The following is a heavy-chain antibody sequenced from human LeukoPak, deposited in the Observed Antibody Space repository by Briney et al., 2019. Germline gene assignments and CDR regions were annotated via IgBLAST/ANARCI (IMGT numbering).Heavy chain of an antibody. CDR1: GFTFDDYA. Sequence: GRSLRLSCAASGFTFDDYAMHWVRQAPGKGLEWVPGISWNSGSIGYADSVKGRFTISRDNAKNSLYLQMNSLRAEDMALYYCAKDIGAVAGPFDYWGQGTLVTVSS. D-gene: IGHD6-19*01. V-gene: IGHV3-9*03. CDR2: ISWNSGSI. J-gene: IGHJ4*02. CDR3: AKDIGAVAGPFDY.